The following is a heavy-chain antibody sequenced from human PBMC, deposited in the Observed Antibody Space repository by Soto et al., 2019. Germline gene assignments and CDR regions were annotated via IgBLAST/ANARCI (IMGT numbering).Heavy chain of an antibody. D-gene: IGHD3-16*01. J-gene: IGHJ4*02. CDR1: GASISSRDYY. CDR2: IDYNGVT. CDR3: GRGMIGPRRHTDSDY. Sequence: SETLSLTCSVSGASISSRDYYWGWIRQTPGKGLEWIGNIDYNGVTYYNPSLKSRVTVSKDRTKNQFSLKVASVTAADTAIYYCGRGMIGPRRHTDSDYWGQGTQVTVSS. V-gene: IGHV4-39*01.